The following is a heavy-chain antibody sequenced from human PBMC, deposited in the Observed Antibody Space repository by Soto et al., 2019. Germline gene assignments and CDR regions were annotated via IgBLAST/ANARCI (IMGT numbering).Heavy chain of an antibody. CDR2: INAGNGNT. CDR3: ARPLPRIAVAGIFDL. J-gene: IGHJ2*01. CDR1: GYTFTSYA. D-gene: IGHD6-19*01. V-gene: IGHV1-3*01. Sequence: GASVKVSFKASGYTFTSYAMHWVRQAPGQRIEWMGWINAGNGNTKYSQKFQGRVTITRDTSASTAYMELSSLRSEDTAVYYCARPLPRIAVAGIFDLWGRGTLVTVSS.